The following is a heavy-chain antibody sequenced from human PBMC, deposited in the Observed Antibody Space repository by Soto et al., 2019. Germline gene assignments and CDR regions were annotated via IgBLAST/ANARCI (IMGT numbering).Heavy chain of an antibody. V-gene: IGHV3-53*02. Sequence: EVQLVETGRGLIQPGGSLRLSCAASGFTVSSNYMSWVRQAPGKGLEWVSVIYSGGSTYYADSVKGRFTISRDNSKNTLYLQMNCLRAEDTAVYYCARGGAVADISWFDPWGQGTLVTVSS. CDR2: IYSGGST. CDR3: ARGGAVADISWFDP. D-gene: IGHD6-19*01. J-gene: IGHJ5*02. CDR1: GFTVSSNY.